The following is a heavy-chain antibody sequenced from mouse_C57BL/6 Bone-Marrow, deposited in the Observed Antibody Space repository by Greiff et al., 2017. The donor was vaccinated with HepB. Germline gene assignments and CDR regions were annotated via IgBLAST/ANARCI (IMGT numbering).Heavy chain of an antibody. D-gene: IGHD2-2*01. CDR3: ARRVYGYDY. CDR1: GFTFSSYG. V-gene: IGHV5-6*01. Sequence: EVQLVESGGDLVKPGGSLKLSCAASGFTFSSYGMSWVRQTPDKRLEWVATISSGGSYTYYPDSVKGRFTISRDNAKNTLYLQMSSLKSEDTAMYYCARRVYGYDYWGQGTTLTVSS. CDR2: ISSGGSYT. J-gene: IGHJ2*01.